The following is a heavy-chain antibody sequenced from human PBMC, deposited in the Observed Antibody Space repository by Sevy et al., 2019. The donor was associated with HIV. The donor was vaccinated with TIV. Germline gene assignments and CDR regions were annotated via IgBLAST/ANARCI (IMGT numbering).Heavy chain of an antibody. CDR1: GGTFSSYA. Sequence: ASVKVSCKASGGTFSSYAISWVRQAPGQGLEWMGGIIPIFGTANYALKFQGRVTITADESTSTAYMELSSLRSEDTAVYYCARERGQQLVLGSGWLDPWGQGTLVTVSS. D-gene: IGHD6-13*01. CDR3: ARERGQQLVLGSGWLDP. CDR2: IIPIFGTA. J-gene: IGHJ5*02. V-gene: IGHV1-69*13.